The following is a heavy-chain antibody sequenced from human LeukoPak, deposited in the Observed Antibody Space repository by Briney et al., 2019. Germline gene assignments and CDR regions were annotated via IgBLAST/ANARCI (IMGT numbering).Heavy chain of an antibody. J-gene: IGHJ5*02. D-gene: IGHD6-13*01. Sequence: ASVKVSCKASGYIFTSYAMHWVRQAPGQRLEWMGWINAGNGNTKYSQKFQGRVTITRDTSARTVYMELSSLRSEDTAVYYCARDIDRVFNWFDPWGQGTLVTVSS. V-gene: IGHV1-3*01. CDR1: GYIFTSYA. CDR3: ARDIDRVFNWFDP. CDR2: INAGNGNT.